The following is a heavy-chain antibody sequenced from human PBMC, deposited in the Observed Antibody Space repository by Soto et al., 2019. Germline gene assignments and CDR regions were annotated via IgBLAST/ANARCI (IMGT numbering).Heavy chain of an antibody. J-gene: IGHJ4*02. CDR1: GVTFNNYA. CDR3: AKGRGGSGSLTPRVDF. D-gene: IGHD3-10*01. CDR2: ISGGGDTT. V-gene: IGHV3-23*01. Sequence: EVQLLESGGGLVQPGGSLRLSCAASGVTFNNYAMTWVRQAPGKGLECVSAISGGGDTTSYADSVKGRFTVSRDGSKNTLYLQMSSLRAEDTALYYCAKGRGGSGSLTPRVDFWGQGTLVTVSS.